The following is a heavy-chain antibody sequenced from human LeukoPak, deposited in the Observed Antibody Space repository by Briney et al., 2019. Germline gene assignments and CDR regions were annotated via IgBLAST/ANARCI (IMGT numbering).Heavy chain of an antibody. CDR2: IDWNSGII. CDR3: AKEGYYGSGTYSPCDH. CDR1: GFNFDDYA. J-gene: IGHJ4*02. Sequence: GRSLRLSCVASGFNFDDYAMYWVRQAPGEGLEWVSGIDWNSGIIDYADSVKGRFTISRDNAKNSLYLQMNSLRAEDTALYYCAKEGYYGSGTYSPCDHWGQGTLVTVSS. D-gene: IGHD3-10*01. V-gene: IGHV3-9*01.